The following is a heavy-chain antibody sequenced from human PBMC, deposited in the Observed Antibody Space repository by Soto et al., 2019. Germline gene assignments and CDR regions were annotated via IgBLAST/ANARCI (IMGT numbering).Heavy chain of an antibody. D-gene: IGHD2-2*02. CDR1: GFTFSSYG. Sequence: GGSLRLSCAASGFTFSSYGMHWVRQAPGKGLEWVAVISYDGSNKYYADSVKGRFTISRDNSKNTLYLQMNSLRAEDTAVYYCAKDRYQLLYCYMDVWGKGTTVTVSS. CDR3: AKDRYQLLYCYMDV. J-gene: IGHJ6*03. V-gene: IGHV3-30*18. CDR2: ISYDGSNK.